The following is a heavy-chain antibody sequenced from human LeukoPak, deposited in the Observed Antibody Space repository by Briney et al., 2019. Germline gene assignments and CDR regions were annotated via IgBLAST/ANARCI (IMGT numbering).Heavy chain of an antibody. CDR2: KFFSGST. D-gene: IGHD3-3*01. CDR3: ARHVVDLEAFDI. J-gene: IGHJ3*02. CDR1: GDSISSHNYY. V-gene: IGHV4-39*01. Sequence: KPSETLSLTCTVSGDSISSHNYYWGWIRQPPGKGLEWIGSKFFSGSTYYNPSLKSRVTISLDTSKNQFSLKVNSVTAADTAVYYCARHVVDLEAFDIWAQGTVVTVSS.